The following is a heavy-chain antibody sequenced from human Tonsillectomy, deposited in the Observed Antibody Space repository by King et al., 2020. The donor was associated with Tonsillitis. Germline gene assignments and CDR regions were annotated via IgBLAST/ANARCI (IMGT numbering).Heavy chain of an antibody. CDR1: GFTFSNAW. CDR3: TTDLVWVIWFGEPYNNFDY. CDR2: IKSKTDGGTT. V-gene: IGHV3-15*01. J-gene: IGHJ4*02. D-gene: IGHD3-10*01. Sequence: VQLVESGGGLVKPGGSLRLSCAASGFTFSNAWMSWVRQAPGKGLEWVGRIKSKTDGGTTDYAAPVKGRFTISRDDSKNTLYLQMNSLKTEDTAVYYCTTDLVWVIWFGEPYNNFDYWGQGTLVTVSS.